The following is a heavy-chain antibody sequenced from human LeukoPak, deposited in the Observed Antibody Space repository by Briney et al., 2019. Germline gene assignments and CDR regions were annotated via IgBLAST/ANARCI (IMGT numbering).Heavy chain of an antibody. J-gene: IGHJ4*02. D-gene: IGHD2-8*02. V-gene: IGHV3-33*06. Sequence: GGSLRLSCAASGFTFSSYGMHWVRQAPGKGLEWVAVIWYDGSNKYYADSVKGRFTISRDNSKNTLYLQMNSLGAEDTAVYYCAKDTGGGNSDYFDYWGQGTLVTVSS. CDR3: AKDTGGGNSDYFDY. CDR1: GFTFSSYG. CDR2: IWYDGSNK.